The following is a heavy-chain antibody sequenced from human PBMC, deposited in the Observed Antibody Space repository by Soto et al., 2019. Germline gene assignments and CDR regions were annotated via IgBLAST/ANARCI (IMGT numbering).Heavy chain of an antibody. V-gene: IGHV4-31*03. Sequence: SETLSLTCTVSGGSISSGGYYWSWIRQHPGKGLEWIGYIYYSGSTYYNPSLKSRVTISVDTSKNQFSLKLSSVTAADTAVYYCARDPLPLDSSGYYYGVWGQGTLVTVSS. CDR1: GGSISSGGYY. D-gene: IGHD3-22*01. J-gene: IGHJ4*02. CDR3: ARDPLPLDSSGYYYGV. CDR2: IYYSGST.